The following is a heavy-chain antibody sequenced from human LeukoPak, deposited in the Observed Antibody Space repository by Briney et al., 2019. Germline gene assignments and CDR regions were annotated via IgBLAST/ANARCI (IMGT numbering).Heavy chain of an antibody. V-gene: IGHV4-39*01. Sequence: SETLSLTCTVSGGSISRSDSYWGWIRQPPRKGLEWIGSISFSGSTYYNPSLKSRVTISIDTSKNQFSLNLNSVTAADTAIYYCARDQQYQRPAGWFDPWGQGTLVTVSS. CDR3: ARDQQYQRPAGWFDP. D-gene: IGHD2-2*01. CDR2: ISFSGST. CDR1: GGSISRSDSY. J-gene: IGHJ5*02.